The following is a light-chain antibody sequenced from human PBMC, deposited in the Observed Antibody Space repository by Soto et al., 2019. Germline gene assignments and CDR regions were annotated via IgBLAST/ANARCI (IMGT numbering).Light chain of an antibody. Sequence: EIVMTQSPATLSVSPGERATLSCRASQSVSSNLAWYQQKPGQAPRLLIYGASTRTTGIPARFSGSGSGTEFTLTISSLQSEDFAVYYCQHDNNWPPYTFGQGTKREIK. CDR3: QHDNNWPPYT. CDR2: GAS. V-gene: IGKV3-15*01. CDR1: QSVSSN. J-gene: IGKJ2*01.